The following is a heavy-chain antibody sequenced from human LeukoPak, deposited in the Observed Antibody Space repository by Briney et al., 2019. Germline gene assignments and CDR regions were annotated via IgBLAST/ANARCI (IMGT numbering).Heavy chain of an antibody. V-gene: IGHV3-11*04. CDR2: VSSSGSTI. Sequence: GGSLRLSCTASGFTFSDYYMSWIRQAPGKGLEWVSYVSSSGSTIYYADSVKGRFTISRDNAKNSLYLQMNSLRAEDTAVYYCARDGRTTVVTWANDYWGQGTLVILSS. CDR1: GFTFSDYY. D-gene: IGHD4-23*01. CDR3: ARDGRTTVVTWANDY. J-gene: IGHJ4*02.